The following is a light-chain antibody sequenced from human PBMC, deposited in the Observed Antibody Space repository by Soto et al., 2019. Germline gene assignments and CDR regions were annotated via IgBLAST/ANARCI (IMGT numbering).Light chain of an antibody. V-gene: IGKV1-5*01. CDR3: QEYDGYSRT. CDR1: QNIRNW. Sequence: DIQMTQSPSTLSASVGDSVTITCRASQNIRNWLAWYQQKPGKAPKLLIYDASSLESGVPSRFSGSGSGTGFTLTISSLQADDFATYYCQEYDGYSRTFGQGTKVDIK. CDR2: DAS. J-gene: IGKJ1*01.